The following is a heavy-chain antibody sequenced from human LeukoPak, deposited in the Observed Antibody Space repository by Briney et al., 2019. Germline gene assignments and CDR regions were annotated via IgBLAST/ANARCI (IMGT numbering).Heavy chain of an antibody. CDR2: ISGSGGST. D-gene: IGHD6-13*01. Sequence: SGGSLRLSCAASGFTFSSYAMSWVRQAPGKGLEWVSAISGSGGSTYYADSVKGRFTISRDNSKNTLYLQMNSLRAEDTAVYYCAKDYPHLYSSSSWYYKPSAFDIWGQGTMVTVSS. J-gene: IGHJ3*02. V-gene: IGHV3-23*01. CDR3: AKDYPHLYSSSSWYYKPSAFDI. CDR1: GFTFSSYA.